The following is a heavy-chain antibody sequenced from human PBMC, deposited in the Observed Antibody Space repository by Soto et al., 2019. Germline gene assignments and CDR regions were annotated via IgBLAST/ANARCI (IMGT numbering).Heavy chain of an antibody. D-gene: IGHD3-10*01. CDR3: ARQGYGVLHGLLDV. CDR2: ISDIAYT. Sequence: SQPLPLPWTVFGGSITYINSHCCSWLRLPQGKGLEWIGYISDIAYTSYNPSLKGRVSISVDTSKNQFSLTLTSVTAADTAVYYCARQGYGVLHGLLDVWGQGTTVTVSS. CDR1: GGSITYINSHC. V-gene: IGHV4-61*05. J-gene: IGHJ6*02.